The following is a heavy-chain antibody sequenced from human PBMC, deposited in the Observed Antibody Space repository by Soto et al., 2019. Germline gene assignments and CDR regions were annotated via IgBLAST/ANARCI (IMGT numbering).Heavy chain of an antibody. V-gene: IGHV1-46*01. D-gene: IGHD5-18*01. CDR2: INPSGGST. Sequence: SVKVSCKASGYTFTSYYMHWVRQAPGQGLEWMGIINPSGGSTSYAQKFQGRVTMTRDTSTSTVYMELSSLRSEDTAVYYCARSAVSGYSYGLTGYWGQGTLVTVSS. CDR1: GYTFTSYY. CDR3: ARSAVSGYSYGLTGY. J-gene: IGHJ4*02.